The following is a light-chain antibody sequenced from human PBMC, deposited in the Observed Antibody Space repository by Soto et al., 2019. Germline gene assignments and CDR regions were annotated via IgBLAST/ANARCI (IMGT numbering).Light chain of an antibody. Sequence: QSALTQPASVSGSPGQSITISCTGTSSDVGGYNYVSWYQQHPGKAPKLMISEVSYRTSGLSNRFSGSKAGNTASLTISGLQAEDEADYYCSSYTSSNPLVFGGGTKLTVL. CDR2: EVS. J-gene: IGLJ2*01. CDR1: SSDVGGYNY. V-gene: IGLV2-14*01. CDR3: SSYTSSNPLV.